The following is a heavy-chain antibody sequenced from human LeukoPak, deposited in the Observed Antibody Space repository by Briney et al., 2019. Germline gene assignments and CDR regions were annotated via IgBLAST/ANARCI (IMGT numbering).Heavy chain of an antibody. Sequence: GGSLRLSCAASGFTFSSYDMHWVRQATGEGLEWVSAIGTAGDTYYPGSVKGRFTISRENAKNSLYLQMNSLRAEDTAVYYCARTTTYYDFWSGYYEAPYYFDYWGQGTLVTVSS. J-gene: IGHJ4*02. CDR1: GFTFSSYD. CDR3: ARTTTYYDFWSGYYEAPYYFDY. D-gene: IGHD3-3*01. V-gene: IGHV3-13*01. CDR2: IGTAGDT.